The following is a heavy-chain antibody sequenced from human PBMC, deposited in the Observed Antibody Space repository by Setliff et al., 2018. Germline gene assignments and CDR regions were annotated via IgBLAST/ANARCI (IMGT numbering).Heavy chain of an antibody. J-gene: IGHJ4*02. CDR1: GFTFSDAW. CDR2: IKSKTDGGTT. Sequence: GGSLRLSCAASGFTFSDAWMNWVRQAPGRGLEWVGRIKSKTDGGTTDYAANVKGGFTISRDDSKDMVYLQMNSLKIEDTAMYFCTAGGPWGQGTLVTVSS. CDR3: TAGGP. V-gene: IGHV3-15*01.